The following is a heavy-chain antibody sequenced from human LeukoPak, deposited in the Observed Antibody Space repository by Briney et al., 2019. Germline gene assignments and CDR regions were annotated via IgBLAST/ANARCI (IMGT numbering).Heavy chain of an antibody. CDR1: GGTFSSYA. Sequence: GASVKVSCKASGGTFSSYAISWVRQAPGQGLEWMGGIIPIFGTANYAQKFQGRVTITPDESTSTAYMELSSLRSEDKAVYYCARVYSSSWYWFDPWGQGTLVTVSS. CDR2: IIPIFGTA. V-gene: IGHV1-69*13. CDR3: ARVYSSSWYWFDP. J-gene: IGHJ5*02. D-gene: IGHD6-13*01.